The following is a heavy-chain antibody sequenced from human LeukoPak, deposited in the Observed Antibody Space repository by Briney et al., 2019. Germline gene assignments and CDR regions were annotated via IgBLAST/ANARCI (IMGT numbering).Heavy chain of an antibody. CDR3: ATVPYYYGSGSYS. V-gene: IGHV1-24*01. J-gene: IGHJ4*02. Sequence: ASVKVSCKVSGYTLTELSMHWVRQAPGKGLEWMRGFDPEDGETIYAQKFQGRVTMTEDTSTDTAYMELSSLRSEDTAVNYCATVPYYYGSGSYSWGQGTLVTVSS. D-gene: IGHD3-10*01. CDR2: FDPEDGET. CDR1: GYTLTELS.